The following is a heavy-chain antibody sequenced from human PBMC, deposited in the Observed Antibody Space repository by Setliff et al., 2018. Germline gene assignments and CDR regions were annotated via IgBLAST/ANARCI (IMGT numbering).Heavy chain of an antibody. CDR1: GFSLSNARMG. CDR2: IFSNDEK. V-gene: IGHV2-26*01. Sequence: SGPTLVNPTETLTLTCTVSGFSLSNARMGVSWIRQPPGKALEWLAHIFSNDEKSYSTSLKSRLTISKDTSKSQVVLTMTNMDPVDTVTYYCARISSLGWLQLSWAFDIWGQGTMVTVSS. CDR3: ARISSLGWLQLSWAFDI. J-gene: IGHJ3*02. D-gene: IGHD1-1*01.